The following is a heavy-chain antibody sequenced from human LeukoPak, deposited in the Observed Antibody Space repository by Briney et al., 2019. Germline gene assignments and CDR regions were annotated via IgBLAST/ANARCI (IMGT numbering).Heavy chain of an antibody. CDR3: TARSGISPYYIDY. D-gene: IGHD1-1*01. J-gene: IGHJ4*02. CDR1: GFTFSSYS. CDR2: ISGNGRST. Sequence: PGGALRLSCAASGFTFSSYSMNWVRQAPGKGLEWVSGISGNGRSTYCADSVKGRFTISRDNSRNTLFLQMNSLRAEDTALYYCTARSGISPYYIDYWGQGTLVTVSS. V-gene: IGHV3-23*01.